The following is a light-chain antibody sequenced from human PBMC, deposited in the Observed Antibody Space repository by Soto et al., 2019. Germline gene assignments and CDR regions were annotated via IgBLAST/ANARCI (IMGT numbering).Light chain of an antibody. CDR3: QQSYSSPFT. V-gene: IGKV1-8*01. Sequence: AIRMTQSPSSLSASTGDRVTITCRASQGISSYLAWYQQKPGKAPKLLIYAASTLQSGVPSRFSGSGSGTDFTLTISSLQPEDFATYHCQQSYSSPFTFGPGTKVDIK. CDR2: AAS. CDR1: QGISSY. J-gene: IGKJ3*01.